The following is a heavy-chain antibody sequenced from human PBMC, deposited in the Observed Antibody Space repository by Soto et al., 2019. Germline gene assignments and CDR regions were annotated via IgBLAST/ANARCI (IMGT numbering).Heavy chain of an antibody. CDR1: GFTFDDYA. V-gene: IGHV3-9*01. CDR3: AKLKYYDSSGYLDY. D-gene: IGHD3-22*01. CDR2: ISWNSDSM. J-gene: IGHJ4*02. Sequence: GGSLRLSCVASGFTFDDYAMHWVRQAPGKGLEWVSGISWNSDSMAYADSVKGRFTISRDNAKNSLSLQMNSLRPEDTAFYYCAKLKYYDSSGYLDYWGQGTLVTVSS.